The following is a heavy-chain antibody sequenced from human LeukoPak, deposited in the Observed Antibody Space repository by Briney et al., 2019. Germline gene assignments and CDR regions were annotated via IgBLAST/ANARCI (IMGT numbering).Heavy chain of an antibody. D-gene: IGHD5-24*01. CDR1: GFTFSSYW. V-gene: IGHV3-7*01. J-gene: IGHJ3*02. CDR3: ATISAQTFDI. Sequence: PGGSLRLSCAASGFTFSSYWMSWVRQAPGKGLEWVANIKPDGSDKYYVDSARGRFTVSRDNAKNSAFLQMNSLRAEDTAIYYCATISAQTFDIWGQGTLVSVSS. CDR2: IKPDGSDK.